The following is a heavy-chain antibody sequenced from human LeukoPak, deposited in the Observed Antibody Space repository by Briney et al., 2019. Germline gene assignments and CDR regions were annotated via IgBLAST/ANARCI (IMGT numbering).Heavy chain of an antibody. J-gene: IGHJ4*02. CDR3: ARDNYGPDY. CDR1: GGSISSSS. Sequence: LSLTCTVSGGSISSSSYYWGWIRQPPGKGLEWVAIISYDGTNKYYADSVKGRFTISRDNSKNTLYVQMNSLRAEDTAVYYCARDNYGPDYWGQGTLVTVSS. V-gene: IGHV3-30-3*01. D-gene: IGHD3-10*01. CDR2: ISYDGTNK.